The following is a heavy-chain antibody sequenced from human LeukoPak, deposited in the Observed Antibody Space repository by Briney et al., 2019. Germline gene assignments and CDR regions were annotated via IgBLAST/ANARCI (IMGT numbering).Heavy chain of an antibody. CDR1: GGSFSGYY. J-gene: IGHJ4*02. V-gene: IGHV3-23*01. D-gene: IGHD3-22*01. Sequence: QPSETLSLTCAVYGGSFSGYYWSWIRQPPGKGLEWVSAISGSGGSTYYADSVKGRFTISRDNSKNTLYLQMNSLRAEDTAVYYCAKSIVVEVYFDYWGQGTLVTVSS. CDR3: AKSIVVEVYFDY. CDR2: ISGSGGST.